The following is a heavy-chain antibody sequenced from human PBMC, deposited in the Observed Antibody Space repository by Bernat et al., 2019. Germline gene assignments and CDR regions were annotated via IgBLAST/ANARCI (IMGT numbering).Heavy chain of an antibody. D-gene: IGHD1-1*01. CDR2: IYYSGST. CDR3: AWYISRQIDY. V-gene: IGHV4-39*01. CDR1: GGSISSSSYY. J-gene: IGHJ4*02. Sequence: QLQLQESGPGLVKPSETLSLTCTVSGGSISSSSYYWGWIRLPPGKGLEWIGSIYYSGSTYYNPSLKSRVTISVDTSKNQFSLKLSSVTAADTAVYYCAWYISRQIDYWGQGTLVTVSS.